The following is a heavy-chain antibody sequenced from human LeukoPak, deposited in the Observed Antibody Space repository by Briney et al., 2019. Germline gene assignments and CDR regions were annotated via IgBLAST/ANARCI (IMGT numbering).Heavy chain of an antibody. J-gene: IGHJ4*02. D-gene: IGHD2-2*02. Sequence: ASVKVSCKPSGYSFTDYFMHWVRQAPGQGLECMGWMNPRSGDTNYAQKFQGRVTVTRDTSISTAYMELSRLGSDDTAVYYCARADHGTRSDGFYTLDYWGQGSLVTVSS. CDR3: ARADHGTRSDGFYTLDY. CDR1: GYSFTDYF. CDR2: MNPRSGDT. V-gene: IGHV1-2*02.